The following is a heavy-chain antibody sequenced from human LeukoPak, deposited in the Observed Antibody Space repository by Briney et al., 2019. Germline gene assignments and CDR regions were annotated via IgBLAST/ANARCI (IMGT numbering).Heavy chain of an antibody. V-gene: IGHV3-30*02. CDR3: AKGGTHQLLYPWFDP. Sequence: PGRSLRLSCAASGFTFSSYGMHWVRQAPGKGLEWVAFIRYDGSNKYYADSVKGRFTISRDNSKNTPYLQMNSLRAEDTAVYYCAKGGTHQLLYPWFDPWGQGTLVTVSS. D-gene: IGHD2-2*02. CDR1: GFTFSSYG. CDR2: IRYDGSNK. J-gene: IGHJ5*02.